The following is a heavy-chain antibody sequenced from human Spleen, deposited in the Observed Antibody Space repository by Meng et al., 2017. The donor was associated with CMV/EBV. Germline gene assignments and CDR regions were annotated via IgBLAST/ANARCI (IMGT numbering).Heavy chain of an antibody. D-gene: IGHD1-26*01. V-gene: IGHV3-23*03. Sequence: GGSLRLSCAASGFTFDDYGMSWVRQAPGKGLKWVSVIYGGGSGTYYADSVKGRFTVSRDISKNTLYLQMISLRADDTAIYYCAKDLGRWEWEPAGIQHWGQGTLVTVSS. CDR1: GFTFDDYG. CDR3: AKDLGRWEWEPAGIQH. CDR2: IYGGGSGT. J-gene: IGHJ1*01.